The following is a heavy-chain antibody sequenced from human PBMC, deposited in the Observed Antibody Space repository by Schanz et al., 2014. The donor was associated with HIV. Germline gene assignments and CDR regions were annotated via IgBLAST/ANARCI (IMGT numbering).Heavy chain of an antibody. CDR2: LRYDGSNK. V-gene: IGHV3-33*01. D-gene: IGHD6-19*01. J-gene: IGHJ3*02. CDR3: ARPFRSGWFEGIRNDAFDI. CDR1: GFIFSSYG. Sequence: QVQLVESGGGVVQPGRFLRLSCAASGFIFSSYGMYWVRQAPGKGLEWVAVLRYDGSNKYYADSVKGRFTISRDDSKNTLYLQMNSLRVEDTAVYYCARPFRSGWFEGIRNDAFDIWGQGTMVIVSS.